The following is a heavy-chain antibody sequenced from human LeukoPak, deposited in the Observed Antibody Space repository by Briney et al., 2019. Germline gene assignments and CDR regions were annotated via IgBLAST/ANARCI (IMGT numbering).Heavy chain of an antibody. V-gene: IGHV3-43*01. CDR1: GLTFDDYT. Sequence: GGSLRLSCAASGLTFDDYTMHWVRQAPGEGLEWVSLISGDGGSTYYADSVKGRFTISRDNSKNSLYLQMNSLRTEDTALYYCAPRYEGTAFYWGQGTLVTVSS. J-gene: IGHJ4*02. CDR3: APRYEGTAFY. D-gene: IGHD1/OR15-1a*01. CDR2: ISGDGGST.